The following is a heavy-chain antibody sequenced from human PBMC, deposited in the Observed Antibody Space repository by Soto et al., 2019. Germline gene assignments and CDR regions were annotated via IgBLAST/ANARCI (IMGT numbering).Heavy chain of an antibody. Sequence: SETLSVTCAFSVYSISSGYYWGCIRQPPGKGLEWIGSIYHSGSTYYNPSLKSRVTISVDTSKNQFSLKLSSVTAADTAVYYCARDTHGNPFDYWGQGTMVTVSS. V-gene: IGHV4-38-2*02. J-gene: IGHJ4*02. CDR2: IYHSGST. CDR3: ARDTHGNPFDY. D-gene: IGHD2-15*01. CDR1: VYSISSGYY.